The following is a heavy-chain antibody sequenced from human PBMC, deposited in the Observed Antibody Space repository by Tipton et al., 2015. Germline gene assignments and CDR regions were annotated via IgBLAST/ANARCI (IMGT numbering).Heavy chain of an antibody. CDR2: ISSSATTI. J-gene: IGHJ3*02. CDR3: ARDMYGGTDAFDI. V-gene: IGHV3-48*03. CDR1: GFTFSGYN. Sequence: SLRLSCAASGFTFSGYNMNWVRQAPGKGPEWVSYISSSATTIYYADSVKGRFTISRDNAKNSLYLQMNSLRAEDTAVYYCARDMYGGTDAFDIWGQGTMVTVSS. D-gene: IGHD2-8*01.